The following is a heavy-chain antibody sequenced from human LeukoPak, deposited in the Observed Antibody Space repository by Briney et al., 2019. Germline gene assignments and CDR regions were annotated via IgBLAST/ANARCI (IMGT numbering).Heavy chain of an antibody. CDR2: INPSGGST. V-gene: IGHV1-46*01. CDR1: GYTFTSYY. CDR3: ARGALRYFDWSSRGLDY. J-gene: IGHJ4*02. Sequence: ASVKVSCKASGYTFTSYYMHWVRQAPGQGLEWKGIINPSGGSTSYAQKFQGRVTMTRDTSTSTVYMELSSLRSEDTAVYYCARGALRYFDWSSRGLDYWGQGTLVTVSS. D-gene: IGHD3-9*01.